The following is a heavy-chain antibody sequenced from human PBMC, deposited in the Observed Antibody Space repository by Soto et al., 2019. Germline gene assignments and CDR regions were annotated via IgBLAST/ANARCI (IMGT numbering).Heavy chain of an antibody. CDR2: ISYDGSNK. CDR3: AKDQYSSGWYQTQFDY. D-gene: IGHD6-19*01. J-gene: IGHJ4*02. V-gene: IGHV3-30*18. CDR1: GFTFSSYG. Sequence: QVQLVESGGGVVQPGRSLRHSCAASGFTFSSYGMHWVRQAPGKGLEWVAVISYDGSNKYYADSVKGRFTISRDNSKNTLYLQMNSLRAEDTSVYYCAKDQYSSGWYQTQFDYWDQGTLVTVSS.